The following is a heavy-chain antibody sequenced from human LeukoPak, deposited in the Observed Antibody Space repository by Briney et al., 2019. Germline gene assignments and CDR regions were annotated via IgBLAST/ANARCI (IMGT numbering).Heavy chain of an antibody. CDR2: ISSSSSYI. CDR1: GFTFSRYS. Sequence: GGSLRLSCAASGFTFSRYSMNWVRQAPGKALEWVSSISSSSSYIYYADSVKSRFTISRDNAKNSLYLQMNSLRAEDTAVYYCARDIAAAGPYVYWGQGTLVTVSS. V-gene: IGHV3-21*01. CDR3: ARDIAAAGPYVY. D-gene: IGHD6-13*01. J-gene: IGHJ4*02.